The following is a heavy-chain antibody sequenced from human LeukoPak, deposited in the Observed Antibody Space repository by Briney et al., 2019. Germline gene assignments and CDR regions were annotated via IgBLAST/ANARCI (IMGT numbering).Heavy chain of an antibody. V-gene: IGHV4-39*01. J-gene: IGHJ1*01. CDR3: ARQGMWLQLGVGDLQH. D-gene: IGHD5-24*01. CDR2: IYYSGST. Sequence: PSETLSLTCTVSGDSISSSSYYWGWIRQPPGKGLERIGSIYYSGSTFYNPSLKSRVTISVDTSKNQFSLKLSSVTAADTAVYYCARQGMWLQLGVGDLQHWGQGTLVTVSS. CDR1: GDSISSSSYY.